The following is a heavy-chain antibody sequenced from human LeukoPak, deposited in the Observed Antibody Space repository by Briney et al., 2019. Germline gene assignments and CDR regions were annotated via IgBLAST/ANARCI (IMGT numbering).Heavy chain of an antibody. CDR3: ARDSTSYCSTTHSKGRTFDH. CDR2: IYSAGST. J-gene: IGHJ4*02. D-gene: IGHD2-8*01. CDR1: GFTVTWNY. Sequence: GGSLRLSCAASGFTVTWNYMTWVRQAPGKGLEWVSVIYSAGSTYYADSVKGRFTFSRDSSKNTVHLQMNSLTAEDTAVYYCARDSTSYCSTTHSKGRTFDHWGRGTLVTVSS. V-gene: IGHV3-66*01.